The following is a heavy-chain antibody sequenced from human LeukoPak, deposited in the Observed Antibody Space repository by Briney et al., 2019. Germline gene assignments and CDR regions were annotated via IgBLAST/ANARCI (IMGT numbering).Heavy chain of an antibody. Sequence: GASVKVSCKASGYTFTNYAIHWVRQAPGQGLEWMGGIIPIFGTANYAQKFQGRVTITADKSTSTAYMELSSLRSEDTAVYYCARDRSKGYYYDSSGSDAFDIWGQGTMVTVSS. CDR1: GYTFTNYA. CDR2: IIPIFGTA. D-gene: IGHD3-22*01. CDR3: ARDRSKGYYYDSSGSDAFDI. V-gene: IGHV1-69*06. J-gene: IGHJ3*02.